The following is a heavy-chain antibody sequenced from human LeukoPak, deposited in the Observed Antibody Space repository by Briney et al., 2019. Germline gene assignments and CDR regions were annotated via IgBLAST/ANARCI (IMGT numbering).Heavy chain of an antibody. CDR3: ARDPYYFDY. CDR1: GFTFSNAW. J-gene: IGHJ4*02. CDR2: ISSSGSTI. Sequence: QAGGSLRLSCAASGFTFSNAWMSWVRQAPGKGLEWVSYISSSGSTIYYADSVKGRFTISRDNAKNSLYLQMNSLRAEDTAVYYCARDPYYFDYWGQGTLVTVSS. V-gene: IGHV3-48*04.